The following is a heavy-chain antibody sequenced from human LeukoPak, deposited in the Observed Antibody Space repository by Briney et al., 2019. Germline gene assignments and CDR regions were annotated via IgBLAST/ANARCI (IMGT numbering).Heavy chain of an antibody. D-gene: IGHD5-24*01. CDR3: AREGRYRYGYNEYHSYMDI. CDR1: GDSLTSGFY. J-gene: IGHJ6*03. V-gene: IGHV4-61*01. Sequence: SETLSLTCSVSGDSLTSGFYWGWIRTPPGKGLEWIGYIYYSGSTNYNPSLKSRVTISVDTSKNQFSLKLSSVTAAETAVYYCAREGRYRYGYNEYHSYMDIWGKGTTVTVSS. CDR2: IYYSGST.